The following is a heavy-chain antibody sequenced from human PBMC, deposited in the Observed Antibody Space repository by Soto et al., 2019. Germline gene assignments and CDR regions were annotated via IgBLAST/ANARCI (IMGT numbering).Heavy chain of an antibody. J-gene: IGHJ4*02. CDR2: VSSDGRDK. CDR3: AKDDRYSGTFDY. D-gene: IGHD3-16*02. CDR1: GFSFSSYW. Sequence: EVQLEESGGGLVQPGGSLRLSCAASGFSFSSYWMSWVRQAPGKWPEWVAIVSSDGRDKTYADSVKGRFTISRDNAENSLFLHMTSLSADDTAVYYCAKDDRYSGTFDYWGQGARVTVSS. V-gene: IGHV3-7*01.